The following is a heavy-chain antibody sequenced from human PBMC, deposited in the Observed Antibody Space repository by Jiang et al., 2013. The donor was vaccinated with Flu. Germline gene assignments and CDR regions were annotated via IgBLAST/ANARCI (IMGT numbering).Heavy chain of an antibody. CDR2: IYHSGST. V-gene: IGHV4-4*02. CDR1: GGSISTSNW. D-gene: IGHD5-18*01. Sequence: GSGLVKPSGTLSLTCDVSGGSISTSNWWSWVRQPPGKGLEWIGEIYHSGSTSYNPSLRGRVTISVDKSNNQFSLNLTSLTAADTAVYYCARERIQLWYDIWGQGTVVTVSS. J-gene: IGHJ3*02. CDR3: ARERIQLWYDI.